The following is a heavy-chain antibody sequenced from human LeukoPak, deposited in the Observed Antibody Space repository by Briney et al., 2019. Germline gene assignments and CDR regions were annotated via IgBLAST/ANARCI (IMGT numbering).Heavy chain of an antibody. V-gene: IGHV4-30-2*01. CDR2: IYHSGST. J-gene: IGHJ3*02. D-gene: IGHD4-17*01. CDR3: ARSPTTVTTRAFDI. CDR1: SGSISSPDYY. Sequence: ASQTLSLTCTVSSGSISSPDYYWNWIRQPPGKGLEWIGYIYHSGSTYYNPSLKSRVTISVDRSKNQFSLKLSSVTAADTAVYYCARSPTTVTTRAFDIWGQGTMVTVSS.